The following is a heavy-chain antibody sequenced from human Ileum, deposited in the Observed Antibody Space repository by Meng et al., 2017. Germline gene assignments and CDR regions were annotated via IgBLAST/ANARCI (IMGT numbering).Heavy chain of an antibody. CDR1: GGSVSSNIAA. J-gene: IGHJ4*02. CDR3: ASGSGSLDY. V-gene: IGHV6-1*01. CDR2: TYYRSKWYS. D-gene: IGHD3-3*01. Sequence: QVQLQQSGPGLWKPAQPLSLTCAVSGGSVSSNIAAWNWIRQSPLRGLEWLGRTYYRSKWYSEYAVSVKSRISITPDTSKNQFSLQMNSVTPEDTAVYYCASGSGSLDYWGPGTLVTVSS.